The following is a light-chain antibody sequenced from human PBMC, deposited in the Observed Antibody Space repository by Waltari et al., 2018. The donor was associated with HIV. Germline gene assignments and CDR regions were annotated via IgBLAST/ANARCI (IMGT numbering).Light chain of an antibody. V-gene: IGLV1-47*01. CDR1: SSNLGVNY. Sequence: HSALTQPPSTSGTPGQTVTIPCSGSSSNLGVNYVSWYQQLPGTAPKLLIYRKSKRPSWVRDRFSGSMYGTSSSLAINDLRSEDEAEYHCAAWDDSLSGWVFGGGTNLTVL. CDR3: AAWDDSLSGWV. CDR2: RKS. J-gene: IGLJ3*02.